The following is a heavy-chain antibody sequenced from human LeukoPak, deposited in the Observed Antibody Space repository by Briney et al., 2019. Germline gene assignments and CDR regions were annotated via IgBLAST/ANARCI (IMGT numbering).Heavy chain of an antibody. D-gene: IGHD3-22*01. CDR1: GFTFSSYA. CDR3: ARDSSYYYDGSGYLGWFDP. J-gene: IGHJ5*02. Sequence: GRSLRLSCAASGFTFSSYAMHWVRQAPGKGLEWVAVISYDGSNKYYADSVKGRFTISRDNSKNTLYLQMNSLRAEDTAVYYCARDSSYYYDGSGYLGWFDPWGQGTLVTVSS. CDR2: ISYDGSNK. V-gene: IGHV3-30-3*01.